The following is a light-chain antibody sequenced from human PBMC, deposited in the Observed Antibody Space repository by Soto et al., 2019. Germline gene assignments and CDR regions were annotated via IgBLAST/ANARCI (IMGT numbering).Light chain of an antibody. Sequence: EIVLTQSPGTLSLSPGERATLSCRASQSASSNYLAWYQQKPGQAPRLLIYAASTRATGIPDRFRGSGSGTDFTLTISRLEPEDFAVYYCQQYGRSPPLIFGGGTKVEIK. V-gene: IGKV3-20*01. J-gene: IGKJ4*01. CDR2: AAS. CDR3: QQYGRSPPLI. CDR1: QSASSNY.